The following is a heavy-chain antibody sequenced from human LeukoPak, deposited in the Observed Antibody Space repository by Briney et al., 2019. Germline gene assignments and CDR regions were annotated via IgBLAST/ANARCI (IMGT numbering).Heavy chain of an antibody. J-gene: IGHJ4*02. CDR3: ARDRSSGWYRGTSVAADY. CDR1: GFTFSSYS. CDR2: ISSSSSYI. D-gene: IGHD6-19*01. V-gene: IGHV3-21*01. Sequence: GGSLRLSCAASGFTFSSYSMNWVRQAPGKGLEWVSSISSSSSYIYYADSVKGRFTISRDNAKNSLYLQMNSLRAEDTAVYYCARDRSSGWYRGTSVAADYWGQGTLVTVSS.